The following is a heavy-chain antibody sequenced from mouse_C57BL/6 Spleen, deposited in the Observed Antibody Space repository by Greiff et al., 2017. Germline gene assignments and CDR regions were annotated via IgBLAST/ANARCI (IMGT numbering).Heavy chain of an antibody. D-gene: IGHD4-1*01. Sequence: VQLQQSGAELVKPGASVKISCKASGYAFSSYWMNWVKQRPGKGLEWIGQIYPGDGDTNYNGKFQGKATLTADKSSSTAYLQLSSLTSEDSAVYFCARGELGRGYFDDWGQGTTLTVSS. CDR1: GYAFSSYW. CDR2: IYPGDGDT. J-gene: IGHJ2*01. CDR3: ARGELGRGYFDD. V-gene: IGHV1-80*01.